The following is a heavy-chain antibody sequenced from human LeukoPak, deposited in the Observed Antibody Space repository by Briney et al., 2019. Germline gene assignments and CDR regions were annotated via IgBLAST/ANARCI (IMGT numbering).Heavy chain of an antibody. CDR2: IFYSGST. Sequence: SETLSLTCTVSGGSISGYYWSWIRQPPGKGLESIGYIFYSGSTNYNPSLKSRVTISVETSKNQFSLKLSSVTAADTAVYYCARGEWDLLFDYWGQGTLVTVSS. CDR3: ARGEWDLLFDY. V-gene: IGHV4-59*01. J-gene: IGHJ4*02. CDR1: GGSISGYY. D-gene: IGHD1-26*01.